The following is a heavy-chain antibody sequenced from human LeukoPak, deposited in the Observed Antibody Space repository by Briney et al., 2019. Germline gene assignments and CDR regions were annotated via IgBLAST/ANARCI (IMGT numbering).Heavy chain of an antibody. CDR2: ISYDGSNK. Sequence: QPGGSLRLSCAASGFTFSSYAMHWVRQAPGKGREWVAVISYDGSNKYYADSVKGRFTISRDNSKNTLYLQMNSLRAEDTAVYYCARVAISPPDNPQSAAAGDYWGQGTLVTVSS. CDR1: GFTFSSYA. J-gene: IGHJ4*02. D-gene: IGHD6-13*01. V-gene: IGHV3-30*04. CDR3: ARVAISPPDNPQSAAAGDY.